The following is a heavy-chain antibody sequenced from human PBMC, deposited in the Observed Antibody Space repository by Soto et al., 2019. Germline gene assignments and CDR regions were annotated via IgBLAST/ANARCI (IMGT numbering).Heavy chain of an antibody. V-gene: IGHV4-31*03. J-gene: IGHJ4*02. Sequence: QVQLQESGPGLVKPSQTLSLTCTVSGGSISSGGYYWSWIRQHPGKGLEWIGHIYYSGSTYYKPSPXSXLTISVDTSKNQFSLKLSSVTAADTAVYYCARKATVTTCFDYWGQGTLVTVSS. CDR3: ARKATVTTCFDY. CDR1: GGSISSGGYY. D-gene: IGHD4-17*01. CDR2: IYYSGST.